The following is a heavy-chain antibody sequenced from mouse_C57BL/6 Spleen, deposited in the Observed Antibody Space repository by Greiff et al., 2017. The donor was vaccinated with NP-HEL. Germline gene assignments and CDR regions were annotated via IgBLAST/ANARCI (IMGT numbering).Heavy chain of an antibody. V-gene: IGHV5-17*01. Sequence: EVQGVESGGGLVKPGGSLKLSCAASGFTFSDYGMHWVRQAPEKGLEWVAYISSGSSTIYYADTVKGRFTISRDNAKNTLFLQMTRLWSEDTAMYYCARPSANWDVKGFAYWGQGTLVTVSA. CDR2: ISSGSSTI. D-gene: IGHD4-1*01. CDR3: ARPSANWDVKGFAY. CDR1: GFTFSDYG. J-gene: IGHJ3*01.